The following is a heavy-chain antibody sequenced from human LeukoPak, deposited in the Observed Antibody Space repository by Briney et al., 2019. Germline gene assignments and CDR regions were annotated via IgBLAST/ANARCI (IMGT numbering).Heavy chain of an antibody. CDR3: ARASDYYDSSGSDY. J-gene: IGHJ4*02. Sequence: ASVKVSCKASGYTFTSYGISWVRQAPGQGLEWMGWISAYNGNTNYAQKLQGRVTMTTDTSTSTAYMELRSLRSDDTAVYYCARASDYYDSSGSDYWGQGTLVTVSS. D-gene: IGHD3-22*01. CDR1: GYTFTSYG. V-gene: IGHV1-18*01. CDR2: ISAYNGNT.